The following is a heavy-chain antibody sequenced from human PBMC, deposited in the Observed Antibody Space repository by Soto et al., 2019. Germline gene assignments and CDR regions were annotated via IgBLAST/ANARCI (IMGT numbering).Heavy chain of an antibody. Sequence: VQLVESGGGLVQPGGSLRLSCEASRGAFGDYWMHWVRQAPGKGLVWVSSINRDGNDIIYADSVNGRFTTSRDNAKNLLFLLMSRLRVEDTALYYCARDVPHNWFDSWGQATVVTVS. CDR3: ARDVPHNWFDS. V-gene: IGHV3-74*01. CDR2: INRDGNDI. J-gene: IGHJ5*01. CDR1: RGAFGDYW.